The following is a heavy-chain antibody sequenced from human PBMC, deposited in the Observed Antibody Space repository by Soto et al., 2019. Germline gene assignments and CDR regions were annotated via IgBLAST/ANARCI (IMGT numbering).Heavy chain of an antibody. V-gene: IGHV4-39*02. CDR3: AGEESDKDYPAS. Sequence: QLQLQQSGPGLVKPSETLSLTCIVSGDSISRRGYYWVWIRHPPGTGLEWIGASSYSGTTYHNQSLKSRVNIPVDTSQNQFSLRLTYVTAADTGVDYCAGEESDKDYPASWGQGTLVTVCS. CDR1: GDSISRRGYY. J-gene: IGHJ4*02. CDR2: SSYSGTT.